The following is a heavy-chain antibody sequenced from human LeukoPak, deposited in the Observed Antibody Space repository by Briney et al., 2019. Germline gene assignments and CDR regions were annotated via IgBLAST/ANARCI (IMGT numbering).Heavy chain of an antibody. CDR3: TTGNYYGSGAYDY. Sequence: GGSLRLSCAASGFTFNNARMTWVRQAPGKGLEWVGRIKSKTDGGTTDYAAPVKGRFNISRDDSKNTLYLQMNSLKTEDTAVYYCTTGNYYGSGAYDYWGQGTLVTVSS. D-gene: IGHD3-10*01. V-gene: IGHV3-15*01. CDR2: IKSKTDGGTT. J-gene: IGHJ4*02. CDR1: GFTFNNAR.